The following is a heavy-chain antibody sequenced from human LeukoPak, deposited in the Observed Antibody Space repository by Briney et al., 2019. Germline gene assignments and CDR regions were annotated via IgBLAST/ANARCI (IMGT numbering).Heavy chain of an antibody. CDR1: GGSISSYY. V-gene: IGHV4-59*08. CDR3: ARGGASSSWARGYFDY. D-gene: IGHD6-13*01. J-gene: IGHJ4*02. Sequence: KTSETLSLTCTVSGGSISSYYWRWIRQPPGKGLEWIGYIYYSGSTNYNPSLKGRVTISVDTSKNQFSLKLSSVTAADTAVYYCARGGASSSWARGYFDYWGQGTLVTVSS. CDR2: IYYSGST.